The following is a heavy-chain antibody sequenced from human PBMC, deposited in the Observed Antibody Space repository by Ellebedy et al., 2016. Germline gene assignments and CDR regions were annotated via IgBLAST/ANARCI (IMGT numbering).Heavy chain of an antibody. V-gene: IGHV4-59*08. J-gene: IGHJ4*02. CDR3: ARPHKELYYDILTGYYRWYYFDY. Sequence: SETLSLTCTVSGGSISSYYWSWIRQPPGKGLEWIGYIYYSGSTNYNPSLKSRVTISVDTSKNQFSLKLSSVTAADTAVYYCARPHKELYYDILTGYYRWYYFDYWGQGTLVTVSS. D-gene: IGHD3-9*01. CDR2: IYYSGST. CDR1: GGSISSYY.